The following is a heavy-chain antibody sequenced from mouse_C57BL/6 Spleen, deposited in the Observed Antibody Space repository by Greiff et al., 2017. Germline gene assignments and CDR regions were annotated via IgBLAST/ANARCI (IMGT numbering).Heavy chain of an antibody. D-gene: IGHD3-2*02. Sequence: VQLVESGPELVKPGASVKISCKASGYAFSSSWMNWVKQRPGKGLEWIGRIYPGDGDTSYNGKFKGKATLTADKSSSTAYMQLSSLTSEDSAVYFCARSPKTAQALYAMDYWGQGTSVTVSS. CDR1: GYAFSSSW. CDR2: IYPGDGDT. CDR3: ARSPKTAQALYAMDY. J-gene: IGHJ4*01. V-gene: IGHV1-82*01.